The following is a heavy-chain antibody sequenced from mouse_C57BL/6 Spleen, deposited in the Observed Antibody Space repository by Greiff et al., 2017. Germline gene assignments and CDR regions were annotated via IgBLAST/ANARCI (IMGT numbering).Heavy chain of an antibody. V-gene: IGHV1-81*01. J-gene: IGHJ1*03. CDR1: GYTFTSYG. Sequence: VQLQQSGAELARPGASVKLSCKASGYTFTSYGISWVKQRTGQGLEWIGEIYPRSGNTYYNEKFKGKATLTADKSSSTAYMELRSLTSEDSAVYFCARAAYYGSSYWYVDGWGTGTTVTVSS. D-gene: IGHD1-1*01. CDR3: ARAAYYGSSYWYVDG. CDR2: IYPRSGNT.